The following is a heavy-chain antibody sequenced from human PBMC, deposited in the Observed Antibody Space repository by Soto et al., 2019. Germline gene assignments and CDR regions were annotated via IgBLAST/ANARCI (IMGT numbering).Heavy chain of an antibody. J-gene: IGHJ5*02. CDR1: GFTFSSYA. Sequence: GGSLRLSCAASGFTFSSYAMSWVRQAPGKGLEWVSAISGSGGSTYYADSVKGRFTISRDNSKNTLYLQMNSLRAEDTAVYYCAKNKESVKRGSSWYIGWFDPWGQGTLVTVSS. CDR2: ISGSGGST. CDR3: AKNKESVKRGSSWYIGWFDP. D-gene: IGHD6-13*01. V-gene: IGHV3-23*01.